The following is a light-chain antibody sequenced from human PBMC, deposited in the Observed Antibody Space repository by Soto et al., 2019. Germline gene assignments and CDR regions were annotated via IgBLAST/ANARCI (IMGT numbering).Light chain of an antibody. J-gene: IGKJ1*01. CDR1: QSVTSSY. CDR2: AAY. V-gene: IGKV3-20*01. Sequence: EIVLTQFPGTVSLSPGERATLSCRASQSVTSSYLAWYQQKPGQAPRLLFYAAYSRATGIPDRFSGSGSGTDFTLTISRLEPEDFAMYYCQQHGISRVRTFGQGTKVEVK. CDR3: QQHGISRVRT.